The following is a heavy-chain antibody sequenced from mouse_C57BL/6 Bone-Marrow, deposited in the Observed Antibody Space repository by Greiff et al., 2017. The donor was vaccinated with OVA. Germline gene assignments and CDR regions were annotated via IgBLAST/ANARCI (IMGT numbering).Heavy chain of an antibody. V-gene: IGHV1-67*01. D-gene: IGHD2-10*01. CDR2: ISTYYGDA. J-gene: IGHJ2*01. CDR1: GYTFPDSA. Sequence: VQLQQSGPELVRPGVSVKISCKGSGYTFPDSAMHWVKQSHAKSLEWIGVISTYYGDASYIQKFTDTATMTVDESSSTAYIELARLTSEDSAVYDCARGLSYSYFDNWGQGTTLTVSS. CDR3: ARGLSYSYFDN.